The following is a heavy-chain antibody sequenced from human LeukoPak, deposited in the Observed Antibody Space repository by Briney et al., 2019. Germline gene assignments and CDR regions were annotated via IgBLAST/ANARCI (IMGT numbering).Heavy chain of an antibody. CDR1: GFTFSSYW. D-gene: IGHD3-22*01. J-gene: IGHJ4*02. V-gene: IGHV3-7*01. CDR3: AREVGGVVVVG. CDR2: IRQDGGEE. Sequence: GGSLRLSCAASGFTFSSYWVSWVRQAPAKGLKWVANIRQDGGEEYYVDSVGGRFTISRDNAKNSLYLQMNSLRAEDTAVYYCAREVGGVVVVGGGQGTLVTVSS.